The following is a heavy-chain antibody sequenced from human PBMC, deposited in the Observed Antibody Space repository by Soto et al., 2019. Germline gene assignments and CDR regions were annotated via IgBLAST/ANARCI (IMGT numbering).Heavy chain of an antibody. V-gene: IGHV1-69*13. CDR1: GGTFSSYA. D-gene: IGHD3-22*01. J-gene: IGHJ4*02. CDR2: IIPIFGTA. Sequence: SVKASCKASGGTFSSYAISWVRQAPGQRLEWMGGIIPIFGTANYAQKFQGRVTITADESTSTAYMELSSLRSEDTAVYYCARVGDYDSSGYYEGPFDYWGQGTLGTSP. CDR3: ARVGDYDSSGYYEGPFDY.